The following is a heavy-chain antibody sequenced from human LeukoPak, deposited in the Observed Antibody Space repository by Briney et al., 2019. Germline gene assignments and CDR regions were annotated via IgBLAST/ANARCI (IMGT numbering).Heavy chain of an antibody. V-gene: IGHV3-15*01. CDR2: IKSKTDGGTT. CDR3: TTVDLTTKYYYYGMDV. D-gene: IGHD4/OR15-4a*01. Sequence: GGSLRLSCAASGFTFSNAWMSWVRQAPGKGLEWVGRIKSKTDGGTTDYAAPVKGRFTISRDDSKNTLYLQMNSLKTEDTAVHYCTTVDLTTKYYYYGMDVWGQGTTVTVSS. CDR1: GFTFSNAW. J-gene: IGHJ6*02.